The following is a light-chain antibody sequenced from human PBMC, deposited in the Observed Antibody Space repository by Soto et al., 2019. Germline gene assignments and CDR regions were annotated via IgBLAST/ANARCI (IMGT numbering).Light chain of an antibody. CDR1: QTVSSNN. CDR3: QQYGSSPFT. CDR2: GAS. J-gene: IGKJ3*01. Sequence: PGARATLSCRASQTVSSNNLAWYQQKRGQAPRLLIYGASSRAAAIPDRFRGSGSGTDFTLIISSLAPEDFAVYYCQQYGSSPFTFGPGTAVDIK. V-gene: IGKV3-20*01.